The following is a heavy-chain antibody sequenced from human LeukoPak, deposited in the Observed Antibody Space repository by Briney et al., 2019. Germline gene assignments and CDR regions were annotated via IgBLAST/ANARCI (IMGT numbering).Heavy chain of an antibody. V-gene: IGHV3-7*01. J-gene: IGHJ4*02. CDR3: ARVRCSSNSCFPDY. Sequence: GGSLRLSCAAAGFTFSTYWMSWVRQAPGEGLEWVANIKQDGSDKYYVDSVKGRFTISRDNAKNSLFLQMNSLRAEDTAVYYCARVRCSSNSCFPDYWGQGTLVTVSS. CDR1: GFTFSTYW. CDR2: IKQDGSDK. D-gene: IGHD2-2*01.